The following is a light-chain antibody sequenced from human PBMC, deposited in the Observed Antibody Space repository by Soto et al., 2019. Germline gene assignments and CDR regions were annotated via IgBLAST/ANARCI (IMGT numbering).Light chain of an antibody. CDR3: QQYNSYSP. Sequence: DIQMTQSPSTLSASVGDRVTSTCRASQSISSWLAWYQQKPGKAPKLLIYDASSLESGVPPRFSCSGSGTEITLTISSLQPDDFATYYCQQYNSYSPFGQWTKVDI. CDR1: QSISSW. J-gene: IGKJ1*01. CDR2: DAS. V-gene: IGKV1-5*01.